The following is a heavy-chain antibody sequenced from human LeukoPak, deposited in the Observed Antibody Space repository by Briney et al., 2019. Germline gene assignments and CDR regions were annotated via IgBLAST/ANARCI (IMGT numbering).Heavy chain of an antibody. D-gene: IGHD5-12*01. CDR1: GGSISSSSYY. J-gene: IGHJ4*02. V-gene: IGHV4-39*01. CDR3: ARGPLDSGYTYFDY. CDR2: IYYSGST. Sequence: ASETLSLTCTVSGGSISSSSYYWGWIRQPPGKGLEWIGSIYYSGSTYYNPSLKSRVTISVDTSKNQFSLKLSSVTAADTAVYYCARGPLDSGYTYFDYWGQGTLVSVAS.